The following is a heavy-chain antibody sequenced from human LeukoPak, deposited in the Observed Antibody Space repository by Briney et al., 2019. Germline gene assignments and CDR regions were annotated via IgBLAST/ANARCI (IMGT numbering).Heavy chain of an antibody. V-gene: IGHV1-46*01. Sequence: ASVKVSCKASGYTFTNYYIHWVRQAPGQGLEWMGIINPSGGSTDYAQKFQGRVTMTRDTSRSTVYMELSSLRSEDTAVYYCAKATWYGGNPSGAFDMWGQGTMVTVSS. CDR3: AKATWYGGNPSGAFDM. CDR2: INPSGGST. J-gene: IGHJ3*02. D-gene: IGHD4/OR15-4a*01. CDR1: GYTFTNYY.